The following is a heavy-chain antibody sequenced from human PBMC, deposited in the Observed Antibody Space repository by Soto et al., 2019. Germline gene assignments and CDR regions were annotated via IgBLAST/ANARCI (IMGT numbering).Heavy chain of an antibody. Sequence: EVQLVESGGGVVRPGGSLRLSCAASGFTFDGYGMSWVRQAPGKGLEWVSGISGNGGSTGYADSVKGRFTISRDNAKNALYLQIYSARGEVTTLNYCSRHGYYDISGFDYWGQGTLVTVSS. D-gene: IGHD3-22*01. CDR3: SRHGYYDISGFDY. V-gene: IGHV3-20*04. CDR1: GFTFDGYG. CDR2: ISGNGGST. J-gene: IGHJ4*02.